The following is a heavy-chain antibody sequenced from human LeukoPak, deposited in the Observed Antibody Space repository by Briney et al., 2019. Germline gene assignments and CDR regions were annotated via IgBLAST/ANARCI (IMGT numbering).Heavy chain of an antibody. Sequence: ASVKVSCKASGYTFTSYGLNWVRQATGQGLEWMGWMNPNSGNTGYAPKFQGRVTMTRNTSISTAYMELSSLRSEGTAVYYCARKGPANYYYYYYMDVWGKGTSVTVSS. CDR2: MNPNSGNT. J-gene: IGHJ6*03. CDR1: GYTFTSYG. D-gene: IGHD2-2*01. V-gene: IGHV1-8*01. CDR3: ARKGPANYYYYYYMDV.